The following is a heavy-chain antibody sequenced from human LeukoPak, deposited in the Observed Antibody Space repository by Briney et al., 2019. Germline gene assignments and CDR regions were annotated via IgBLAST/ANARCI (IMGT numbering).Heavy chain of an antibody. V-gene: IGHV3-7*01. CDR1: GFTFSSYT. D-gene: IGHD1-26*01. Sequence: GGSLRLSCAGSGFTFSSYTMNWVRQAPGKGLEWVANIKEDGSKENYVDSVKGRFTISRDNAKNSLFLQMNNLRAEDTAVYYCAKDSPFGGNWGQGTLVTVSS. CDR2: IKEDGSKE. CDR3: AKDSPFGGN. J-gene: IGHJ4*02.